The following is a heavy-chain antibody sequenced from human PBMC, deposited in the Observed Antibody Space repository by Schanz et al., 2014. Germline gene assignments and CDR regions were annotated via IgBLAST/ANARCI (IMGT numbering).Heavy chain of an antibody. Sequence: VQLVESGGGVVQPGRSLRLSCAASGFTFSSYAMHWVRQAPGKGLEWVSIVSHDGFTKHYADSVRGRFTLSRDNSKNTVYLQMNSLRAEDTALYFCATDYSGGGCHIWGQGTMVTVSS. J-gene: IGHJ3*02. CDR1: GFTFSSYA. D-gene: IGHD6-19*01. CDR2: VSHDGFTK. CDR3: ATDYSGGGCHI. V-gene: IGHV3-30*01.